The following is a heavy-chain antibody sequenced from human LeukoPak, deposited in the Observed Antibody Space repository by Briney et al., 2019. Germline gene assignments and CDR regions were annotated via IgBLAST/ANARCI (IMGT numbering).Heavy chain of an antibody. Sequence: PGGSLRRSCAASGFTFRNYWMHWVRQAPGKGLVWVSRINSDGSSTTYADSVKGRFTMSRDNAKNTLYLQMNSLRAEDTAVYYCARGGFGIVVVSAIDYWGQGTLVTVSS. CDR3: ARGGFGIVVVSAIDY. D-gene: IGHD2-21*01. J-gene: IGHJ4*02. CDR2: INSDGSST. CDR1: GFTFRNYW. V-gene: IGHV3-74*01.